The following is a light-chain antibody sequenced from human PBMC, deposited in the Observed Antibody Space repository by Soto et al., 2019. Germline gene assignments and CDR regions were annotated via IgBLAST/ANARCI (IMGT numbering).Light chain of an antibody. Sequence: QSALTQPASVSGSPGQSITISCTGTSSDVGAYNYVSWYQQHPGKAPKLIIYNVSNRPSGVSNRFSGSKSANTASLTIFGLQAEDAADYYCSSFTDRTTVLFGGGTKVTVL. CDR3: SSFTDRTTVL. CDR2: NVS. V-gene: IGLV2-14*01. J-gene: IGLJ2*01. CDR1: SSDVGAYNY.